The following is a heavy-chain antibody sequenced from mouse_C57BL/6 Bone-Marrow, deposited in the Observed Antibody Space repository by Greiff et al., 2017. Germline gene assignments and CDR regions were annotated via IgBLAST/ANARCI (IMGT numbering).Heavy chain of an antibody. CDR2: ISDGGSYT. Sequence: EVQRVESGGGLVKPGGSLKLSCAASGFTFSSYAMSWVRQTPEKRLEWVATISDGGSYTYYPDNVKGRFTISRDNAKNNLYLQMSHLKSEDTAMYYGARDGPFYYGSSPFAYWGQGTLVTVSA. CDR1: GFTFSSYA. V-gene: IGHV5-4*01. CDR3: ARDGPFYYGSSPFAY. D-gene: IGHD1-1*01. J-gene: IGHJ3*01.